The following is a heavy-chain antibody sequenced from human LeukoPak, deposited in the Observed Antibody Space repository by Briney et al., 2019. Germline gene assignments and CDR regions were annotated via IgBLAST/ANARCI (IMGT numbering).Heavy chain of an antibody. D-gene: IGHD5-24*01. J-gene: IGHJ4*02. CDR3: ARARWTGDYFGY. Sequence: VASVTVSRTASGGTFSSYAISWVRQAPGQGLEWMGGIIPIFGTANYAQKFQGRATITADESTSTAYMELSSLRSEDTAVYYCARARWTGDYFGYWGQGTLVTVSS. CDR2: IIPIFGTA. CDR1: GGTFSSYA. V-gene: IGHV1-69*01.